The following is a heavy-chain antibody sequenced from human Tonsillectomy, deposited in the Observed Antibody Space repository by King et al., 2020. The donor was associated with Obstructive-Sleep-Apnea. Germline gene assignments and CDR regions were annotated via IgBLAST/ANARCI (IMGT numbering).Heavy chain of an antibody. CDR2: ISGSVDSP. J-gene: IGHJ4*02. CDR3: AKDSGERYFDWLLEVKGFDY. Sequence: VQLVESGGGLVQPGGSLRLSCAASGFTFSSYAMSWVRQAPGKGLEWVSDISGSVDSPYYADSVKGRFTISRDISKNPLYLQMNSLRAEDTAVYYCAKDSGERYFDWLLEVKGFDYWGQGTLVTVSS. V-gene: IGHV3-23*04. CDR1: GFTFSSYA. D-gene: IGHD3-9*01.